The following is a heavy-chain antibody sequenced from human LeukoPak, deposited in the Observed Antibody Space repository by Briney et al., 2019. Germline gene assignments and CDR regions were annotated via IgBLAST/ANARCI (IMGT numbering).Heavy chain of an antibody. CDR3: AKHEGRGDYGAFHY. CDR1: GFTFSSYA. D-gene: IGHD4-17*01. V-gene: IGHV3-23*01. J-gene: IGHJ4*02. CDR2: ISGGGGST. Sequence: PGGSLRVSCAASGFTFSSYAMSWVRQAPGKGLEWVSAISGGGGSTYFTDSVTGRFTISRDNSKNTLYLQMNSLRAEDTAVYYCAKHEGRGDYGAFHYWGRGTLVTVSS.